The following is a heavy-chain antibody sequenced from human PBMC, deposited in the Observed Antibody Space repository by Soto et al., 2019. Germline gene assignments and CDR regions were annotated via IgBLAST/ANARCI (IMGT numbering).Heavy chain of an antibody. CDR2: MSYDGNQK. D-gene: IGHD3-9*01. V-gene: IGHV3-30-3*01. CDR3: AKDRYFDPYYLDS. CDR1: GFTFSRYA. Sequence: GGSLRLSCAASGFTFSRYAIHWVRQAPGKGLEWVTVMSYDGNQKHYADSVKGRFTVSRDDSENTVFLQMTSLRPEDTATYYRAKDRYFDPYYLDSWGQGTLVTVSS. J-gene: IGHJ4*02.